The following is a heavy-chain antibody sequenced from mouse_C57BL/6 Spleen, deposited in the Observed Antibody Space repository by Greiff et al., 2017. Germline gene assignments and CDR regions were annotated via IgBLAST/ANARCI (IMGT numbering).Heavy chain of an antibody. V-gene: IGHV1-80*01. D-gene: IGHD1-1*01. CDR3: ARDVSSPYFDY. CDR2: IYPGDGDT. Sequence: VQLQQSGAELVKPGASVKISCKASGYAFSSYWMNWVKQRPGKGLEWIGQIYPGDGDTNYNGKCKGKATLTADKSSSTAYMQLSSLTSEDSAVYFCARDVSSPYFDYWGQGTTLTVSS. J-gene: IGHJ2*01. CDR1: GYAFSSYW.